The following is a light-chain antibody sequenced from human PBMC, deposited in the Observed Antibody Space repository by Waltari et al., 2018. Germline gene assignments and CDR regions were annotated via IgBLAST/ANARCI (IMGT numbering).Light chain of an antibody. V-gene: IGKV3-20*01. CDR3: QKYGRLPAT. J-gene: IGKJ1*01. CDR1: PSVSRT. Sequence: EIVLTQSPGTLSLSPGERATLSCSASPSVSRTLAWYQQKPGQAPRLLIYDASTRATGIADRFSGSGSGTDFSLTISRLEPEDFAVYYCQKYGRLPATFGQGTKVEIK. CDR2: DAS.